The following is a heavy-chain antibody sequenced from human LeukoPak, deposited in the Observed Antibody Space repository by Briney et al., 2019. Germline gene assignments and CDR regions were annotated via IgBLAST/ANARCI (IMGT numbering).Heavy chain of an antibody. Sequence: TSGTLSLTCTVSGGSISTYYWSWIRQPPGKGLEWIGYIYYSGSTGYNPSLKSRVTISVDTSKNHFSLNLSSVTAADTALYYCARFAATPPYYQYYYMDVWGKGTTVTISS. D-gene: IGHD2-15*01. J-gene: IGHJ6*03. CDR3: ARFAATPPYYQYYYMDV. CDR1: GGSISTYY. V-gene: IGHV4-59*01. CDR2: IYYSGST.